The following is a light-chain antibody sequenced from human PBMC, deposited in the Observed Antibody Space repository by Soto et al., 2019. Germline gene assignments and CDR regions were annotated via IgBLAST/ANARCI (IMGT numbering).Light chain of an antibody. CDR2: GNS. CDR3: QSYDSSLSGSRV. J-gene: IGLJ1*01. Sequence: QSVLAQPPSVSGAPGQRGTISCTGSSSKIGAGYDVHWYQQLPGTAPKLLIYGNSNRPSGVPDRFSGSKSGTSASLAITGLQAEDEADYYCQSYDSSLSGSRVFGTGTKVTVL. CDR1: SSKIGAGYD. V-gene: IGLV1-40*01.